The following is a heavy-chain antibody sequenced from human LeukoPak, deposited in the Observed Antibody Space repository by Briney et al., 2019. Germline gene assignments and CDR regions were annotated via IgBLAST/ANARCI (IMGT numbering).Heavy chain of an antibody. Sequence: SETLSLTCTVSGGSISSSSYYWGWIRQPPGKGLEWIGYIYYSGSTNYNPSLKSRVTFSVDTSKNQFSLKLISVTAADTAVYYCARVKGVVTAILDYWGQGTLVTVSS. CDR3: ARVKGVVTAILDY. CDR2: IYYSGST. D-gene: IGHD2-21*02. CDR1: GGSISSSSYY. V-gene: IGHV4-61*05. J-gene: IGHJ4*02.